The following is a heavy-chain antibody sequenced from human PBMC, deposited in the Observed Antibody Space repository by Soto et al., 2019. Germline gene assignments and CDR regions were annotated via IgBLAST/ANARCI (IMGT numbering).Heavy chain of an antibody. CDR1: GGSSSSSSYY. D-gene: IGHD1-26*01. J-gene: IGHJ3*02. CDR3: AAPGSGSYFHDAFDI. V-gene: IGHV4-39*01. Sequence: SETMSLTCTVSGGSSSSSSYYWGWIRQRPGKGLEWIGSICYSGSTYYNPSLKSRVTISVDTSKNQFSLKLSSVTAADTAVYYFAAPGSGSYFHDAFDIRGQGTMVTVSS. CDR2: ICYSGST.